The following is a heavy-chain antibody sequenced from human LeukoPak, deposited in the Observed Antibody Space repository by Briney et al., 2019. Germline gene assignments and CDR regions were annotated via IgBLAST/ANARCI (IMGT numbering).Heavy chain of an antibody. J-gene: IGHJ4*02. V-gene: IGHV1-8*01. D-gene: IGHD4-17*01. Sequence: ASVKVSCKASGYTFTSYDINWVRQATGQGLEWMGWMNPNGGNTGYAQKFQGRVTMTRNTSISTAYMELSSLRSEDTAVYYCARGRHDYGDYYFDYWGQGTLVTVSS. CDR2: MNPNGGNT. CDR1: GYTFTSYD. CDR3: ARGRHDYGDYYFDY.